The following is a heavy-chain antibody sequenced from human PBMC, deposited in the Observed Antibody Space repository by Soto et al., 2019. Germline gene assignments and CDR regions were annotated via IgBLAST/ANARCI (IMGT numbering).Heavy chain of an antibody. CDR1: GYTLTELS. J-gene: IGHJ4*02. D-gene: IGHD5-12*01. Sequence: GASVKVSCKVSGYTLTELSMRWVRQAPGKGLEWMGGFDPEDGETIYAQRFQGRVTMTEDTSTDTAYMELSSLRSEDTAVYYCATDARWLQLGGFDYWGQGTLVTVSS. CDR3: ATDARWLQLGGFDY. V-gene: IGHV1-24*01. CDR2: FDPEDGET.